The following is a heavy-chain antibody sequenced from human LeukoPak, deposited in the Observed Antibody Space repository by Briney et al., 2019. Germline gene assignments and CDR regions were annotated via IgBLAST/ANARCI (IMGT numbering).Heavy chain of an antibody. CDR1: GGSISNYF. Sequence: SETLSLTCTVSGGSISNYFWSWIRQPAGKGLEWIGRIYTSGSTNYNPSLKSRVTMSVDTSKDQFSLKLSSVTAADTAVYYCARDPRNYGDYPNWGQGTLVTVSS. J-gene: IGHJ4*02. CDR3: ARDPRNYGDYPN. V-gene: IGHV4-4*07. D-gene: IGHD4-17*01. CDR2: IYTSGST.